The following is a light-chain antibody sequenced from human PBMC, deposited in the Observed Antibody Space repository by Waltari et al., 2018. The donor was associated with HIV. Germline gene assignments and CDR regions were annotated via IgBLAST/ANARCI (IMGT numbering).Light chain of an antibody. V-gene: IGKV3-11*01. CDR2: DAS. CDR1: QSVSSY. Sequence: EIVLTQSPAPLSFSPGERATLSCRASQSVSSYLAWYQQKPGQAPRLLIYDASNRATGIPARFSGSGSGTDFTLTISSLEPEDFAVYYCQQRSNPAGITFGGGTKVEIK. J-gene: IGKJ4*01. CDR3: QQRSNPAGIT.